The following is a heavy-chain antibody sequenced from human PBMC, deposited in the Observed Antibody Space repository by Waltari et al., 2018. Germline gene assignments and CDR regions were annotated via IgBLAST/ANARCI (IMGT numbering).Heavy chain of an antibody. D-gene: IGHD5-12*01. Sequence: QLPLQESGPGLVTPSETLSPTCTVPGGSISSSPYYWGWSRQSPGKGLEWIGNIYYTVSTYYNPTLKSRVTISGDMSKNQFSLKLSSVTAADTAVYYCARHWKKSGYRFDPWGRGTLVTVSS. CDR3: ARHWKKSGYRFDP. CDR2: IYYTVST. J-gene: IGHJ5*02. V-gene: IGHV4-39*01. CDR1: GGSISSSPYY.